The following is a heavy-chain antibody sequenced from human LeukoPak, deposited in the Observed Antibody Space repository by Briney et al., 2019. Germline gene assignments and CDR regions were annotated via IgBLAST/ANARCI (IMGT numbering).Heavy chain of an antibody. Sequence: GGSLRLSCAASGFTFSSYEMNWVRQAPGKGLEWVSYISSSGSTIYYADSVEGRFTISRDNAKNSLYLQMDSLRAEDTAVYYCARGSFPYYYDSSGSSGMDVWSQGTTVTVSS. V-gene: IGHV3-48*03. D-gene: IGHD3-22*01. CDR3: ARGSFPYYYDSSGSSGMDV. CDR1: GFTFSSYE. J-gene: IGHJ6*02. CDR2: ISSSGSTI.